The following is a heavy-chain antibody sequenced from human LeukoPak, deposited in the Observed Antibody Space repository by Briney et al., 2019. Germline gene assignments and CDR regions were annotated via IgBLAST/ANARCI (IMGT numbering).Heavy chain of an antibody. D-gene: IGHD6-19*01. CDR1: GFTFSSYG. Sequence: GGSLRLSCAASGFTFSSYGMLWVRQAPGKGLEWVAVICYDGSNKYYADSLKGRFTISRDNSKNTLYLQMNSLTAEDTAVHDSAKESKQWLASYYFDYWGQGTLVTVSS. V-gene: IGHV3-33*06. J-gene: IGHJ4*02. CDR2: ICYDGSNK. CDR3: AKESKQWLASYYFDY.